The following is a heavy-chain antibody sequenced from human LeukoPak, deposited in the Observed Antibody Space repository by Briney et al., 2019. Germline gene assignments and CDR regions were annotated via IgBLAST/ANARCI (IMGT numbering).Heavy chain of an antibody. CDR2: SSWNSGSI. D-gene: IGHD3-3*01. Sequence: GGSPRLSCAASGFTFDDYAMHWVRQAPGKGLEWVSGSSWNSGSIGYADSVKGRFTISRDNAKNSLYLQMNSLRAEDTALYYCAKDRGNYDFWSGHSSVAFDIWGQGTMVTVSS. CDR1: GFTFDDYA. J-gene: IGHJ3*02. V-gene: IGHV3-9*01. CDR3: AKDRGNYDFWSGHSSVAFDI.